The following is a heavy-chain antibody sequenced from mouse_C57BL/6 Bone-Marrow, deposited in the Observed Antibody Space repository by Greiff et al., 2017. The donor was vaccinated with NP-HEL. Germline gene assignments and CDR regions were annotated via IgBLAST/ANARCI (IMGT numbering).Heavy chain of an antibody. CDR2: IYYSGTI. CDR3: ARYSNSYYFDY. J-gene: IGHJ2*01. V-gene: IGHV3-5*01. D-gene: IGHD2-5*01. Sequence: EVKLVESGPGLVKPSQPVFLTCTVTGISITTGNYRWSWIRQFPGNKLEWIGYIYYSGTITYNPSLTSRTTITRDTPKNQFFMEMNSLTAEDTATYYCARYSNSYYFDYWGQGTTLTVSS. CDR1: GISITTGNYR.